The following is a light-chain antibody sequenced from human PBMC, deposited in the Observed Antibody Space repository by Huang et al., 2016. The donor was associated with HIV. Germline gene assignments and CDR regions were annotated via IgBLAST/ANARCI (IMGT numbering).Light chain of an antibody. V-gene: IGKV4-1*01. CDR2: WAS. J-gene: IGKJ2*01. CDR3: QQYYSPPYT. CDR1: QAVLKNSNKKNY. Sequence: DIEMTQSPASLTVSLGARAIINCKSSQAVLKNSNKKNYLAWYQQRPGQPPKVLIYWASSRESGVPDRFSGSGSGTDFNRTISSLQPEDLAVYYCQQYYSPPYTFGQGTRLEI.